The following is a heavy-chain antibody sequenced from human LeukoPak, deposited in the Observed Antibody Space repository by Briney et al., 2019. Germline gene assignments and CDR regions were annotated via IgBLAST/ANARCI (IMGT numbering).Heavy chain of an antibody. V-gene: IGHV3-15*04. CDR1: APTFKNAF. J-gene: IGHJ4*02. CDR2: IESKADGGTT. D-gene: IGHD3-3*01. Sequence: PGESLRLSCAASAPTFKNAFINWVRQAPGKGPEWVGRIESKADGGTTDYAAPLKGRFTISRDDSENTLYLQMNRVKTEDTGLYYCTTSPGITVFGVVTDYWGQGALVIVSS. CDR3: TTSPGITVFGVVTDY.